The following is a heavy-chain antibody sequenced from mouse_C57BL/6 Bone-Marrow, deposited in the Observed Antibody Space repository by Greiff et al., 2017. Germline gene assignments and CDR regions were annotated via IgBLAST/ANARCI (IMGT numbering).Heavy chain of an antibody. V-gene: IGHV1-53*01. CDR2: IIPSNGGT. CDR1: GYTFTSYW. CDR3: ARRAITTVVATRTFWYFDV. D-gene: IGHD1-1*01. Sequence: QVQLQQPGTELVKPGASVKLSCKASGYTFTSYWMHWVKQRPGQGLEWIGNIIPSNGGTNYNEKFKSKATLTVDKSSSTAYMQLSSLTSEDSAVYYCARRAITTVVATRTFWYFDVWGTGTTVTVSS. J-gene: IGHJ1*03.